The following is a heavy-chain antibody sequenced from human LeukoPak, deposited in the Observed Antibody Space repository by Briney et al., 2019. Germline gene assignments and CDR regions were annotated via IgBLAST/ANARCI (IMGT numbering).Heavy chain of an antibody. D-gene: IGHD3-10*01. CDR2: ISGSGGGT. Sequence: GGSLRLSCAASGFTFSSYAMSWVRQAPGKGLEWVSAISGSGGGTYYADSVKGRFTISRDNSKNTLYLQMNSLRAEDTAVYYCAKVNRKYYYGSGSYFDYWGQGTLVTVSS. J-gene: IGHJ4*02. CDR1: GFTFSSYA. V-gene: IGHV3-23*01. CDR3: AKVNRKYYYGSGSYFDY.